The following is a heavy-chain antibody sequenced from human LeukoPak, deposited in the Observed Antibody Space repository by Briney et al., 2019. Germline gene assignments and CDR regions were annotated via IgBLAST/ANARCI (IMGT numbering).Heavy chain of an antibody. CDR3: AVDIVVVPAAPGGNWFDP. CDR2: INPNSGGT. V-gene: IGHV1-2*02. J-gene: IGHJ5*02. D-gene: IGHD2-2*01. Sequence: ASVKVSCKASGYTFTAYYIHWVRQAPGQGLEWMGWINPNSGGTNYAQKFQGRVTMTRDTSISTAYMELSRLRSDDTAVYYCAVDIVVVPAAPGGNWFDPWGQGTLVTVSS. CDR1: GYTFTAYY.